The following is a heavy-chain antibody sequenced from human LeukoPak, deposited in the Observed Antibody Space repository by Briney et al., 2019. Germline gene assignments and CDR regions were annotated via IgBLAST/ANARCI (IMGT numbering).Heavy chain of an antibody. CDR3: AREFRAYSTTLDYYGMDV. Sequence: ASVKVSCTASGYTFTVYYMHWVRQAPGQGLEWMGRINPNSGGTNYAQKFQGRVTMTRDTSISTAYMELSRLRSDDTAVYYCAREFRAYSTTLDYYGMDVWGQGTTVTVSS. CDR1: GYTFTVYY. V-gene: IGHV1-2*06. D-gene: IGHD6-13*01. CDR2: INPNSGGT. J-gene: IGHJ6*02.